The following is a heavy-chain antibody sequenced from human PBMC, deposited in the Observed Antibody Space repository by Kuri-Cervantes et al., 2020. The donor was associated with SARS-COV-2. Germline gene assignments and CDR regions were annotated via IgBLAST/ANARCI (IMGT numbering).Heavy chain of an antibody. CDR1: GGSISSYY. CDR3: ARGGYGDYLS. CDR2: IYYSGST. J-gene: IGHJ5*02. D-gene: IGHD4-17*01. Sequence: SETLSLTCTVSGGSISSYYWSWIRQPPGKGLEWIGYIYYSGSTNYNPSLKSRVTISVDTSKNQFSLKLSSVTAADTAVYYRARGGYGDYLSWGQGTLVTVSS. V-gene: IGHV4-59*01.